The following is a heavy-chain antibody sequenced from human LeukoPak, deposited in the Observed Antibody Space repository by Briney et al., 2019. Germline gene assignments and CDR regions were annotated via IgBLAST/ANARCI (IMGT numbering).Heavy chain of an antibody. CDR3: AKDDRSTSYYNWFDP. Sequence: GGSLRLSCAASGFTFSSYAMSWVRQAPGKGLEWVSAISGSGGSTYYADSVKGRFTISRDNSKNTLYLQMNSLRAEDTAVYYCAKDDRSTSYYNWFDPWGQGTLVTVSS. J-gene: IGHJ5*02. CDR2: ISGSGGST. CDR1: GFTFSSYA. V-gene: IGHV3-23*01. D-gene: IGHD2-2*01.